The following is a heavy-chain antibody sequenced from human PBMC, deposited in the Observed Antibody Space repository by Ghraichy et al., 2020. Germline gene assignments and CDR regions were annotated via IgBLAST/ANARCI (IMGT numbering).Heavy chain of an antibody. CDR2: LDVGGTTT. Sequence: GGSLRLSCAASGFTVSTVEMNWVRQSLGKGLEWISYLDVGGTTTYYADSVRGRFAISRDNAKNSLYLQMNSLRVDEDTAVYYCVRGGAAPYPFNAFDVWGRGTKVTVSS. CDR3: VRGGAAPYPFNAFDV. V-gene: IGHV3-48*03. J-gene: IGHJ3*01. D-gene: IGHD1-26*01. CDR1: GFTVSTVE.